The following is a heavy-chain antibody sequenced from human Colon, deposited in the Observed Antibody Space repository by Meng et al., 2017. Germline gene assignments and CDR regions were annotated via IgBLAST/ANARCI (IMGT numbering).Heavy chain of an antibody. CDR3: ASSDYYRSDY. CDR1: GGCISRSDW. D-gene: IGHD3-22*01. V-gene: IGHV4-4*02. Sequence: QGSGPGLVKPAESLSLTFAVSGGCISRSDWWSWVRQPSGKGLEWIGETSHSGSTNYSTSLKRRVTISLDKSKNQLSLKLNSVTAADTAVYYCASSDYYRSDYWGQGTLVTVSS. J-gene: IGHJ4*02. CDR2: TSHSGST.